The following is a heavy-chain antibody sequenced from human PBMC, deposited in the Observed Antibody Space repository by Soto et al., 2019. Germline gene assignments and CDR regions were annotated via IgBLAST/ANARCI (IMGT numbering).Heavy chain of an antibody. CDR1: GGSISSGGYS. D-gene: IGHD4-17*01. CDR3: ARALDYGDAFDI. V-gene: IGHV4-30-2*01. Sequence: QLQLQESGSGLVKPSQTLSLTCAVSGGSISSGGYSWSWIRQPPGKGLEWIGYIYHSGSTYYNPSHKSRVNISVDRSKNQFSLKLSFVTAADTAVYYCARALDYGDAFDIWGQGTMVTVSS. J-gene: IGHJ3*02. CDR2: IYHSGST.